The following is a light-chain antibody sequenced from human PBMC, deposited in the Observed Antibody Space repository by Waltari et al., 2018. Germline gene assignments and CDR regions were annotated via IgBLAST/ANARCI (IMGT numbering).Light chain of an antibody. J-gene: IGKJ1*01. Sequence: DIQMTQSPSTLAASVGDRVTITCRASQRVSGWLAWYQQKPGKAPKLLIYRTSSLESGVPSRFSGSGSGTEFTLTISSLQTDDFATYYCQQYNSFWTFGQGTKVEIK. CDR2: RTS. CDR1: QRVSGW. V-gene: IGKV1-5*03. CDR3: QQYNSFWT.